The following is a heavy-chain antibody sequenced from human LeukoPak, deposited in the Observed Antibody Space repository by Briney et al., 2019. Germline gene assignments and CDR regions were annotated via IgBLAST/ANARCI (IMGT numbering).Heavy chain of an antibody. J-gene: IGHJ4*02. D-gene: IGHD6-19*01. Sequence: SETLSLTCTVSGGSISSSSYYWGWIRQPPGKGLEWIGSIYYSGSTYYNPSLKSRVTISVDTSKNQFSLKLSSVTAADTAVYYCASTTPRGQWLVRTFDYWGQGTLVTVSS. CDR3: ASTTPRGQWLVRTFDY. V-gene: IGHV4-39*01. CDR2: IYYSGST. CDR1: GGSISSSSYY.